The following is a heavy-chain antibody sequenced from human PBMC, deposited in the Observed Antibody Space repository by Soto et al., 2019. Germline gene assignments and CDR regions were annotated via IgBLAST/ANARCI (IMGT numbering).Heavy chain of an antibody. V-gene: IGHV3-23*01. Sequence: GESRKISCAASGFAFSDYALSWVRQDPGTGLEWVSLVSATAGTTYYTDSVKGRFTISRDNSRNTVYLQMNSLRADDTAVYYCAKDRLAGGFDYWGQGTLVTVSS. J-gene: IGHJ4*02. CDR1: GFAFSDYA. CDR2: VSATAGTT. CDR3: AKDRLAGGFDY. D-gene: IGHD3-16*01.